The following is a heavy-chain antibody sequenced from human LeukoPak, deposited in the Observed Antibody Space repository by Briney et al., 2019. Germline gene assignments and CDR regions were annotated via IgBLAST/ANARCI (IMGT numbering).Heavy chain of an antibody. J-gene: IGHJ4*02. Sequence: SETLSLTCTVSGGSISSYYWSWIRQPPGKGLEWIGYIYYSGSTNYNPSLKSRVTISVDTSKNQFSLKLSSVTAADTAVYYCARDPGVSNLRYFDYWGQGTLVTVSS. D-gene: IGHD3-10*01. CDR1: GGSISSYY. CDR2: IYYSGST. CDR3: ARDPGVSNLRYFDY. V-gene: IGHV4-59*01.